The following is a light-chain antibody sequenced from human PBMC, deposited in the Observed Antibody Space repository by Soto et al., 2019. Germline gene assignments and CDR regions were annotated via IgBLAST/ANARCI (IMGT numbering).Light chain of an antibody. Sequence: QSVLTQPPSASGTPGQRVSISCSGSSSNIGSNTVNWYQQLPGTAPKLLIYSNTQRPSGVPDRFSGSKSGTSVSLAISGLQSEDEDDYYCAAWDDSLNGHVFGTGTKLTVL. CDR1: SSNIGSNT. CDR3: AAWDDSLNGHV. J-gene: IGLJ1*01. V-gene: IGLV1-44*01. CDR2: SNT.